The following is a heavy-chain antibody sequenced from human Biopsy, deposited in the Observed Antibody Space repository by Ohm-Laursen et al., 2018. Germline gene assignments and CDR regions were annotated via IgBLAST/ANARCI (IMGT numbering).Heavy chain of an antibody. Sequence: SSVKVSCKVIGGTFSASGISWVRLAPGHGLEFVGGIIPIFQTTHYAQSFQGRVTIVADKSTSTAYMELSSLRSDGTAIYYCATVRGLVWFGELIAWGQGTLVTVSS. CDR3: ATVRGLVWFGELIA. CDR2: IIPIFQTT. D-gene: IGHD3-10*01. CDR1: GGTFSASG. J-gene: IGHJ5*02. V-gene: IGHV1-69*06.